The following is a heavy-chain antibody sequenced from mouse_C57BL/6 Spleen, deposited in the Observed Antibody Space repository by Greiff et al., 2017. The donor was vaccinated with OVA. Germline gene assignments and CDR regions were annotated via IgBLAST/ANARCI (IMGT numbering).Heavy chain of an antibody. CDR2: ISYDGSN. CDR3: ARRGYYGNFYWYFDV. Sequence: EVQLVESGPGLVKPSQSLSLTCSVTGYSITSGYYWNWIRQFPGNKLEWMGYISYDGSNNYNPSLKNRISITRDTSKNQFFLKLNSVTTEDTATYYCARRGYYGNFYWYFDVWGTGTTVTVSS. D-gene: IGHD2-1*01. CDR1: GYSITSGYY. J-gene: IGHJ1*03. V-gene: IGHV3-6*01.